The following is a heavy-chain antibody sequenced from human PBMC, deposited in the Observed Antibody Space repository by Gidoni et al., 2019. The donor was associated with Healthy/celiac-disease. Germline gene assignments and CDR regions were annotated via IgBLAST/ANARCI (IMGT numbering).Heavy chain of an antibody. Sequence: LQLHESGPGLVKPSATLSLPCTVSGGSISSSSYYWGWIRQPPGKGLEWIGSIYYSGSTYYNPSLKSRVTISVDTSKNQFSLKLSSVTAADTAVYYCASLTGPYDYWGQGTLVTVSS. CDR2: IYYSGST. CDR3: ASLTGPYDY. J-gene: IGHJ4*02. CDR1: GGSISSSSYY. D-gene: IGHD2-8*02. V-gene: IGHV4-39*01.